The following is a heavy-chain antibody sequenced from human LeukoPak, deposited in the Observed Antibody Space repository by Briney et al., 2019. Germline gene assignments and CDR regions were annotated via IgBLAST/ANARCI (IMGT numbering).Heavy chain of an antibody. J-gene: IGHJ4*02. CDR1: GFTVSSNY. Sequence: GGSLRLSCAASGFTVSSNYMSWVRQAPGKGLEWVSGISASGGSTYYADSVKGRFTISRDNSKNTLYVQMNSLRDEDTAIYYCANSSPGYWGQGTLVTVSS. CDR2: ISASGGST. CDR3: ANSSPGY. V-gene: IGHV3-23*01. D-gene: IGHD6-13*01.